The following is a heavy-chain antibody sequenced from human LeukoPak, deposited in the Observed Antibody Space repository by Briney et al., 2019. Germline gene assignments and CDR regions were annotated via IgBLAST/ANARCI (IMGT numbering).Heavy chain of an antibody. D-gene: IGHD3-22*01. V-gene: IGHV3-23*01. CDR1: GFTFSSYA. CDR2: ISSGGST. Sequence: GGSLRLSCAAPGFTFSSYAMSWVRQAPGKRPKWVLVISSGGSTGYVDSVKGRFTTSRDNAKNTLYLQMNSLRAEDTAVYYCASLHYYDPSIDYWGQGTLVTVSS. CDR3: ASLHYYDPSIDY. J-gene: IGHJ4*02.